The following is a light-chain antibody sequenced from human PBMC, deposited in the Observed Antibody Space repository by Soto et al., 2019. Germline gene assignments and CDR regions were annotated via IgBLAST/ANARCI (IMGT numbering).Light chain of an antibody. CDR2: DVN. CDR1: SSDVGGYNY. V-gene: IGLV2-14*01. J-gene: IGLJ2*01. Sequence: QSALTQPASVSGSPGQSITISCTGTSSDVGGYNYVSWYQQRPGKAPKLMICDVNIWPSGVSNRFSGSKSGDTASLTISGLQAEDEADYYCSSYSSTTTLIFGGGTKLTVL. CDR3: SSYSSTTTLI.